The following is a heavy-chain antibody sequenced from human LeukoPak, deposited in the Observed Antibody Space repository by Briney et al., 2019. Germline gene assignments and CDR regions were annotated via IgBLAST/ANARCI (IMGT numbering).Heavy chain of an antibody. Sequence: PGGSLRLSCAASGFTFSSYWMHWVRQAPGKGLVWVSRINSDGSSTNYADSVKGRFTISRDNSKNTLYLQMNSLRAEDTAVYYCAKGGGGYCSSTSCYFYWGQGTLVTVSS. D-gene: IGHD2-2*01. J-gene: IGHJ4*02. CDR3: AKGGGGYCSSTSCYFY. V-gene: IGHV3-74*01. CDR2: INSDGSST. CDR1: GFTFSSYW.